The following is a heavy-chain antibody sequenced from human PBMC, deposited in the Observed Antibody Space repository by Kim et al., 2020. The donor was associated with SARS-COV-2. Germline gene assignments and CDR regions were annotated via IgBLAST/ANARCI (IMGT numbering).Heavy chain of an antibody. D-gene: IGHD3-10*01. J-gene: IGHJ4*02. V-gene: IGHV3-48*03. CDR3: ASDLGGSDY. Sequence: TMYYADSEKGRFSIPRDNAKSSLYLEMSSLRAEDTAVYFCASDLGGSDYWGLGTLVIVSS. CDR2: TM.